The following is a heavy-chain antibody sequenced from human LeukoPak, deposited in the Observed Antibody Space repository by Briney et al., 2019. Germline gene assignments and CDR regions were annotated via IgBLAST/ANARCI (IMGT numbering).Heavy chain of an antibody. CDR2: INLNSGNT. J-gene: IGHJ4*02. CDR3: ARVTGSIDY. CDR1: GYTFTSYG. V-gene: IGHV1-8*01. D-gene: IGHD1-26*01. Sequence: ASVKVSCKASGYTFTSYGINWVRQATGQGLEWMGWINLNSGNTGYAQNFQGRLTVTRDTSINTAYMELSTLGSEDTAIYYCARVTGSIDYWGQGTLVAVSS.